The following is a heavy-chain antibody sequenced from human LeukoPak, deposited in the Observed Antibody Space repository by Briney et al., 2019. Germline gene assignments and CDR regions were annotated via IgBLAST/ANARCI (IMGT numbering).Heavy chain of an antibody. J-gene: IGHJ2*01. V-gene: IGHV4-4*07. Sequence: SETLSLTCTVSGGSISSYYWSWIRQPAGKGLGWIGRIYTSGSTNYNPSLKSRVTMSVDTSKNQFSLKLSSVTAADTAVYYCARGLGSSSWYVAQRYWYFDLWGRGILVTVSS. D-gene: IGHD6-13*01. CDR2: IYTSGST. CDR3: ARGLGSSSWYVAQRYWYFDL. CDR1: GGSISSYY.